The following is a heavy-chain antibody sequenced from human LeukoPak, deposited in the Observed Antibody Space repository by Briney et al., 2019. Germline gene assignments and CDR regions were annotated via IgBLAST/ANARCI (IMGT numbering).Heavy chain of an antibody. Sequence: SETLSXXCTVSGGSISSYYWSWIRQPPGKGLEWIGYIYYSGSTNYNPSLKSRVTISVDTSKNQFSLKLSSVTAADTAVYYCARDQYYYGMDVWGQGTTVTVSS. V-gene: IGHV4-59*01. CDR1: GGSISSYY. J-gene: IGHJ6*02. CDR2: IYYSGST. CDR3: ARDQYYYGMDV.